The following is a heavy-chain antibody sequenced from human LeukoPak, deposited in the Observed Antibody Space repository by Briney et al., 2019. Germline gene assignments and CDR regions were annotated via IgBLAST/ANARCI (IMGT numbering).Heavy chain of an antibody. V-gene: IGHV3-11*04. D-gene: IGHD6-13*01. Sequence: GGSLRLSCAASGFTFSDYYMSWIRQAPGKGLEWVSYISSSGSTIYYADSVKGRFTISRDNSKNTLYLQMNSLRAEDTAVYYCAQTYSSSPDAFDIWGQGTMVTVSS. CDR2: ISSSGSTI. J-gene: IGHJ3*02. CDR3: AQTYSSSPDAFDI. CDR1: GFTFSDYY.